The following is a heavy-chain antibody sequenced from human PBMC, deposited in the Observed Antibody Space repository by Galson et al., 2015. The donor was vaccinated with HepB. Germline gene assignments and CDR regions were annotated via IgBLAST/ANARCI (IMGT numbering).Heavy chain of an antibody. CDR3: AKSNSGWYLRLGFPLDY. V-gene: IGHV3-30*18. D-gene: IGHD6-19*01. CDR2: ISYDGSNK. Sequence: SLRLSCAASGFTFSSYGMHWVRQAPGKGLEWVAVISYDGSNKYYADSVKGRFTISRDNSKNTLYLQMNSLRAEDTAVYYCAKSNSGWYLRLGFPLDYWGQGTLVTVSS. CDR1: GFTFSSYG. J-gene: IGHJ4*02.